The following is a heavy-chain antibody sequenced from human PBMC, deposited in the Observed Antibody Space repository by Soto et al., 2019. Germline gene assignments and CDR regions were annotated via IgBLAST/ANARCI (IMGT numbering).Heavy chain of an antibody. CDR3: ARGVEMATIRRFWFDP. J-gene: IGHJ5*02. V-gene: IGHV4-59*01. CDR2: IYYSGST. CDR1: GGSISSYY. D-gene: IGHD5-12*01. Sequence: SETLSLTCTVSGGSISSYYWSWIRQPPGKGLEWIGYIYYSGSTNYNPSLKSRVTISVDTSKNQFSLKLSSVTAADTAVYYCARGVEMATIRRFWFDPWGQGTLVTVSS.